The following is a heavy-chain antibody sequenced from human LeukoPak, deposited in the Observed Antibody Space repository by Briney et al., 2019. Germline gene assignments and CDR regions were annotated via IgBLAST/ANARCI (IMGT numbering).Heavy chain of an antibody. CDR2: IYSTGST. J-gene: IGHJ4*02. V-gene: IGHV4-59*12. Sequence: SETLSLTCAVSGGSISSYFWSWIRQPPGKGLEWIGYIYSTGSTNYNPSLRGRVTISVDTSKNQFSLKLSSVTAADTAVYYCAKRDYDFWSGYSSFDYWGQGTLVTVSS. CDR3: AKRDYDFWSGYSSFDY. CDR1: GGSISSYF. D-gene: IGHD3-3*01.